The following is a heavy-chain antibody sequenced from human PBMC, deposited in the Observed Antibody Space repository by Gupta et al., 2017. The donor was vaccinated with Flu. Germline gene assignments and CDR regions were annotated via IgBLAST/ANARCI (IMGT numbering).Heavy chain of an antibody. J-gene: IGHJ4*02. Sequence: QAPGKGLEWVSSISSSSSYIYYADSVRGRFTISRDNAENLLYLQMNSLRAEDTAVYYCTRAWDCSGGSCYSDYWGQGALVTVSS. CDR2: ISSSSSYI. CDR3: TRAWDCSGGSCYSDY. D-gene: IGHD2-15*01. V-gene: IGHV3-21*01.